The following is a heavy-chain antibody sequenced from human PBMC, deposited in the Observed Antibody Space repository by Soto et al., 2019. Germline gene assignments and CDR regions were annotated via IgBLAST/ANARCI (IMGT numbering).Heavy chain of an antibody. V-gene: IGHV3-48*03. CDR1: GFTLSSYE. Sequence: EVQLVESGGGLVQPGGSLRLSCAASGFTLSSYEMNWVRQAPGKGLEWVSSISSSYTTIYYADSVKGRFTISRDNAKNSLYLQMNSLKAEDTAVYYCALGSLATVVSPGAFDIWGQGTMVTVSS. CDR2: ISSSYTTI. CDR3: ALGSLATVVSPGAFDI. J-gene: IGHJ3*02. D-gene: IGHD4-17*01.